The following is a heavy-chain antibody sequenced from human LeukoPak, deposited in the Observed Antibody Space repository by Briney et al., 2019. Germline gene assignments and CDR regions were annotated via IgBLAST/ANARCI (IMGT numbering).Heavy chain of an antibody. Sequence: GGSLRLSCAASGFTFSSFSMNWVRQAPGKGLEWVSTLSTNGAATYYAASVKGRFTISRDNSQNTLYLQMNSLRAEDTAVYYCAKKGYAGSGTYSYYFDYWGQGAQVTVSS. D-gene: IGHD3-10*01. CDR1: GFTFSSFS. CDR2: LSTNGAAT. V-gene: IGHV3-23*01. CDR3: AKKGYAGSGTYSYYFDY. J-gene: IGHJ4*02.